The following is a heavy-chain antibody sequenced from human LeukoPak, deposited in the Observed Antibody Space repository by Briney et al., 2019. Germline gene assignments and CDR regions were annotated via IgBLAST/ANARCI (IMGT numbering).Heavy chain of an antibody. CDR1: GFTFSTYT. V-gene: IGHV3-48*04. CDR2: ISSGGLTI. D-gene: IGHD4/OR15-4a*01. CDR3: ARDFDYGDYIDF. Sequence: GGSLRLSCVASGFTFSTYTFNWVRQAPGKGLEWLSYISSGGLTIFYADSVKGRFNVSRDNTKNAIYLDMTNLRAEDTAVYYCARDFDYGDYIDFWGQGTLVAVSS. J-gene: IGHJ4*02.